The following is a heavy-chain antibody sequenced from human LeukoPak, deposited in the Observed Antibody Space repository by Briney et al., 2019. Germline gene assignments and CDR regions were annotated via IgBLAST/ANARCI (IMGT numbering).Heavy chain of an antibody. CDR3: ARDIGSSWPDAFDI. V-gene: IGHV3-21*01. J-gene: IGHJ3*02. CDR1: GFTFSSYA. Sequence: GGSLRLSCAASGFTFSSYAMSWVRQAPGKGLEWVSSISSSSSYIYYADSVKGRFTISRDNAKNSLYLQVNSLRAEDTAVYYCARDIGSSWPDAFDIWGQGTMVIVSS. D-gene: IGHD6-13*01. CDR2: ISSSSSYI.